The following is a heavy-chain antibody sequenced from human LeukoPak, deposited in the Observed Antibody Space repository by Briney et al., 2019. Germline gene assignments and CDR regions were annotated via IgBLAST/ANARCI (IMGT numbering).Heavy chain of an antibody. Sequence: GGSLRLSCAASGFTFDDYAMHWVRQAPGKGLEWVSGISWNSGSIGYADSVKGRFTISRDNAKNSLYLQMNSLRAEDTALYYCALSYRGGFDYWGQGTLVTVSS. V-gene: IGHV3-9*01. D-gene: IGHD2-21*01. CDR2: ISWNSGSI. CDR1: GFTFDDYA. J-gene: IGHJ4*02. CDR3: ALSYRGGFDY.